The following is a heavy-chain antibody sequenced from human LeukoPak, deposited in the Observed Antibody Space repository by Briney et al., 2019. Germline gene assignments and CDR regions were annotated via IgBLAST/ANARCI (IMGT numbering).Heavy chain of an antibody. D-gene: IGHD3-3*01. CDR1: GYTFTGYY. CDR3: ARGAYDFWSGHY. V-gene: IGHV1-2*06. Sequence: ASVKVSCKASGYTFTGYYMHWVRQAPGQGLEWMGRINPTSGGTNYAQKFQGRVTMTRDTSISTAYMELSRLRSDDTAVYYCARGAYDFWSGHYWGQGTLVTVSS. CDR2: INPTSGGT. J-gene: IGHJ4*02.